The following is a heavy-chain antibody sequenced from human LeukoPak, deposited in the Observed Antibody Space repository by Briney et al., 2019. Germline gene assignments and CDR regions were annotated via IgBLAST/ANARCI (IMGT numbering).Heavy chain of an antibody. CDR2: INNGRT. CDR1: GFTFSSYA. V-gene: IGHV3-23*01. J-gene: IGHJ4*02. Sequence: GGSLILSCAASGFTFSSYAMSWVRQAPGKGLEWVSAINNGRTYYADSVKGRFTISRDNSKNTLYLQMDSLRAEDTAVYYCAKEQVYGDGGKMCFDYWGQGTLVTVSS. D-gene: IGHD4-17*01. CDR3: AKEQVYGDGGKMCFDY.